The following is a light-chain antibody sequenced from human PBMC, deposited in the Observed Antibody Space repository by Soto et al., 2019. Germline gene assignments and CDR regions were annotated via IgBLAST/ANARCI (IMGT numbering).Light chain of an antibody. CDR1: QGIRSE. J-gene: IGKJ1*01. V-gene: IGKV1-6*01. CDR3: LHDYNNTRT. CDR2: AAS. Sequence: AIHMTQSPSSLSASVGDRVTITCRASQGIRSELAWYQQKPEKAPNLLIYAASTLQSGVPSRFSGSGSDTDFTLTISSRHPEKFATFFFLHDYNNTRTFGQGTKV.